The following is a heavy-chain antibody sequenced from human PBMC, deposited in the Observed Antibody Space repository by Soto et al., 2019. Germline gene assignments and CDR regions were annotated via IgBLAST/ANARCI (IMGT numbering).Heavy chain of an antibody. J-gene: IGHJ4*02. CDR3: GRDRVYYYDSSGYYNFDF. D-gene: IGHD3-22*01. V-gene: IGHV3-30-3*01. CDR1: GFTFSHYA. CDR2: VSYDGTKQ. Sequence: QVQLVESGGGVVQPGRSLRVSCAASGFTFSHYAMHWVRQAPGKGLEWVAVVSYDGTKQFYADSVKGRFTISRDSSKSTLYLQMNNLRDEDTAVYYCGRDRVYYYDSSGYYNFDFWGQGTLVTVSS.